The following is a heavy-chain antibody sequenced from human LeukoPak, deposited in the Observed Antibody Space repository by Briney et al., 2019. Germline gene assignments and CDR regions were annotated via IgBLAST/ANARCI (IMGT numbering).Heavy chain of an antibody. Sequence: GGSLRLSCAASGFTFSSYGMHWVRQAPGKGLEWVAAIWYDGSNKYYADSVKGRFTISRDNSKNTLYVQMNSLRAEDTAVYYCARSSTRGIQLWSLDYWGQGTLVTVSS. V-gene: IGHV3-33*01. J-gene: IGHJ4*02. CDR3: ARSSTRGIQLWSLDY. D-gene: IGHD5-18*01. CDR1: GFTFSSYG. CDR2: IWYDGSNK.